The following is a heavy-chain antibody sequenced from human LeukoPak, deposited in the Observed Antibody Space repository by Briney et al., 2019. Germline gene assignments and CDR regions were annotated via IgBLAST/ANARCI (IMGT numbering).Heavy chain of an antibody. CDR1: GYTFTRYY. D-gene: IGHD2-21*01. CDR2: IKQDGSEK. V-gene: IGHV3-7*05. J-gene: IGHJ4*02. Sequence: SCKASGYTFTRYYMHWVRQAPGKGLEWVANIKQDGSEKYYVGSVKGRFTISRDNAKNSLYLQMNSLRAEDTAVYYCARDCTGWCPQFDYWGQGTLVTVSS. CDR3: ARDCTGWCPQFDY.